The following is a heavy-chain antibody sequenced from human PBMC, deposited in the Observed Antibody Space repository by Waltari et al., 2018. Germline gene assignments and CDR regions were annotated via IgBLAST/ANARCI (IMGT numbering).Heavy chain of an antibody. D-gene: IGHD4-17*01. CDR1: GYSISSGYY. Sequence: QVQLQESGPGLVKPSETLSLTCTVSGYSISSGYYWGWIRQPPGKGLEWIGSIYHSGSTYYNPSLKSRVTISVDTSKNQFSLKLSSVTAADTAVYYCARVDYGDPFDYWGQGTLVTVSS. CDR3: ARVDYGDPFDY. V-gene: IGHV4-38-2*02. J-gene: IGHJ4*02. CDR2: IYHSGST.